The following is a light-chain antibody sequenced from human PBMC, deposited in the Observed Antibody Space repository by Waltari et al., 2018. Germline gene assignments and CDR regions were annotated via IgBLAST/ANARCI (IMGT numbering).Light chain of an antibody. Sequence: DIRLTQSPSFLSASVGDKVTITCRASQGIGSHLSWYQQDPGKAPKLLIYAASTLQGGVPSRFSCSGSGTEFALTISGLQPEDFATYFCLHLNSYPYTFGGGTKVDIK. J-gene: IGKJ4*01. V-gene: IGKV1-9*01. CDR1: QGIGSH. CDR3: LHLNSYPYT. CDR2: AAS.